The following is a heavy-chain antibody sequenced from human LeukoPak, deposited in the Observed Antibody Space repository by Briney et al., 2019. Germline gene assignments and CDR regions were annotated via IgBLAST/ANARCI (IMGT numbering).Heavy chain of an antibody. V-gene: IGHV3-21*01. J-gene: IGHJ4*02. CDR2: ITTSNSYI. D-gene: IGHD2-21*02. Sequence: GRSLRLSCAASGFTFSSYSMNRGRQAPGNMHEWVSSITTSNSYIYYADSVNGRFTISRDNAKNSLYLQMNSLTAKDTAVYYCARDTYCGGDCYSNYFDYWGQGTLVTVSS. CDR1: GFTFSSYS. CDR3: ARDTYCGGDCYSNYFDY.